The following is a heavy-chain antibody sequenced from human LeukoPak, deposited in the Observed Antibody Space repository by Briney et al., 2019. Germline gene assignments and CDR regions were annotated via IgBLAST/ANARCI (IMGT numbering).Heavy chain of an antibody. CDR1: GYSFTSYC. CDR2: IYPGEYET. CDR3: ARRRDLYSGTYYPFDD. V-gene: IGHV5-51*01. D-gene: IGHD1-26*01. J-gene: IGHJ4*02. Sequence: GESFKTSCKGSGYSFTSYCIGWVRQMPGKSLQWMGIIYPGEYETRCSPSSRGQVAISAHKPISTAYRQCSSVKASDTAMYYWARRRDLYSGTYYPFDDWGQGSLVTVSS.